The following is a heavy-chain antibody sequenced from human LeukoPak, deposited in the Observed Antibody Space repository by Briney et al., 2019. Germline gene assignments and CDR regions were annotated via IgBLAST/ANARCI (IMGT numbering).Heavy chain of an antibody. CDR1: GYTFTGYY. D-gene: IGHD1-26*01. CDR3: ARIGGSYAAKGWFDP. CDR2: INPNSGGT. J-gene: IGHJ5*02. V-gene: IGHV1-2*02. Sequence: EASVKVSCKASGYTFTGYYMHWVRQAPGQGLEWMGWINPNSGGTNYAQKFQGRVTMTRDTSIRTAYMELNRLRSDDTAVYYCARIGGSYAAKGWFDPWGQGTLVTVSS.